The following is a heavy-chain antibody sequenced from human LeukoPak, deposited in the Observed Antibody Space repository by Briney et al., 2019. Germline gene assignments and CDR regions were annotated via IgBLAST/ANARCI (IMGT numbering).Heavy chain of an antibody. D-gene: IGHD3-10*01. CDR1: GYSFTSYW. Sequence: GESLKISCKGSGYSFTSYWIGWVRQMPGKGLEWMGIIYPGDSDTRYSPSFQGQVTISADKSISTAYLQWSSLKASDTAMYYCARIRAGAITMVRGVMTDAFDIWGQGTMVTVSS. V-gene: IGHV5-51*01. CDR2: IYPGDSDT. J-gene: IGHJ3*02. CDR3: ARIRAGAITMVRGVMTDAFDI.